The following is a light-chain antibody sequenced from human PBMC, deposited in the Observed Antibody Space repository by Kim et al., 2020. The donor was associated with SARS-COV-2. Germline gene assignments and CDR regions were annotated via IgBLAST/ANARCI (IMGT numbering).Light chain of an antibody. Sequence: SPGERATLSCRASQGVSTNLAWYQQKPGQAPRLLIYGASTRATGIPARFNGSGSGTEFTLTISSLQSEDFAVYYCQQYNNWPPRYTFGQGTKLEI. CDR1: QGVSTN. CDR3: QQYNNWPPRYT. J-gene: IGKJ2*01. CDR2: GAS. V-gene: IGKV3-15*01.